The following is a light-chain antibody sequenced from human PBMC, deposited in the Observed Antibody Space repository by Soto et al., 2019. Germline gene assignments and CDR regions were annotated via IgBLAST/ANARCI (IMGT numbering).Light chain of an antibody. CDR2: EVS. J-gene: IGLJ2*01. CDR1: SSDVGGYKY. V-gene: IGLV2-8*01. Sequence: QSVLTQPPSASGSPGQSVTISCTGTSSDVGGYKYVSWYQQHPGKAPKLMIYEVSKRPSGVPDRFSGSKSGNTASLTVSGLQAEDEADYYCSPYADAHHVVFGGGTKVTVL. CDR3: SPYADAHHVV.